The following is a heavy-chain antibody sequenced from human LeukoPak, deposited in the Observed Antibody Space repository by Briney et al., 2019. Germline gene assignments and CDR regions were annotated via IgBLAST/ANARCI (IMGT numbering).Heavy chain of an antibody. CDR3: ARDPWTNSDYDGIDY. CDR2: ISSSSSYI. V-gene: IGHV3-21*01. D-gene: IGHD5-12*01. CDR1: GFTSSSYR. Sequence: GGSLRLSCAASGFTSSSYRMNWVRQAPGRGLEWVSSISSSSSYIYYADSVKGRFTISRDNAKNSQYLRMNSLRAEDTAVYYCARDPWTNSDYDGIDYWGQGTLVTVSS. J-gene: IGHJ4*02.